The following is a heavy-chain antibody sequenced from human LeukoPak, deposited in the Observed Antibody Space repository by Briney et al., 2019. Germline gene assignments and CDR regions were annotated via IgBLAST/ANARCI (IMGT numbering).Heavy chain of an antibody. Sequence: PGGSLRLSCTASGFTFSSYGMHWVRQAPGQGLEWMGIINPSGGSTTYTQKFLGRVTMTRDTSTSTVYMELSSLRSEDTAVYYCAGHTDGYNYFDYWGQGTLVTVSS. CDR1: GFTFSSYG. J-gene: IGHJ4*02. CDR3: AGHTDGYNYFDY. CDR2: INPSGGST. V-gene: IGHV1-46*01. D-gene: IGHD5-24*01.